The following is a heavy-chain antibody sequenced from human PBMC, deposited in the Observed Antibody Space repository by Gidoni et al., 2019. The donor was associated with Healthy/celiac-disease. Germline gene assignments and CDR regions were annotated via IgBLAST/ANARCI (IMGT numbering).Heavy chain of an antibody. CDR2: IYYSGST. V-gene: IGHV4-39*01. Sequence: QLQLQESGPGLVKPSATLSLTCTVSGGSISSISYYWGWIRQPPGKGLEWIGSIYYSGSTYYNPSLKSRVTISVDTSKNQFSLKLSSVTAADTAVYYCARQQIQLWLRPFDYWGQGTLVTVSS. CDR1: GGSISSISYY. CDR3: ARQQIQLWLRPFDY. D-gene: IGHD5-18*01. J-gene: IGHJ4*02.